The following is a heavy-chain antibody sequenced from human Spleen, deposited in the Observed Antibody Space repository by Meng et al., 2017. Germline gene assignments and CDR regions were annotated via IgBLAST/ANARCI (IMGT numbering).Heavy chain of an antibody. Sequence: GGSLRLSCAASGFSFSNYAMSGVRQAPGKGLEWVSSFSGSDATTYYAESVKGRFTISRDNSKNTVFLQMNSLTPEDTAVYYCAKDGSRGCSGGSCYSGYYYGMDVWGQGTTVTVSS. V-gene: IGHV3-23*01. CDR2: FSGSDATT. D-gene: IGHD2-15*01. J-gene: IGHJ6*02. CDR3: AKDGSRGCSGGSCYSGYYYGMDV. CDR1: GFSFSNYA.